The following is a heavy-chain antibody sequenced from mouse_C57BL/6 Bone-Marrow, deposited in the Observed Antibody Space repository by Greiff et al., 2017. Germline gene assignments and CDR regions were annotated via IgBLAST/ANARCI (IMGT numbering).Heavy chain of an antibody. Sequence: QVQLQQPGAELVMPGASVKLSCKASGYTFTSYWMHWVKQRPGQGLEWIGEIVPSDSYTNYNQKFKGKSTLTVDKSSSTAYMQLSSLTSEDSAVYYCALYYYGSSYYAMDYWGQGTSVTVSS. CDR1: GYTFTSYW. J-gene: IGHJ4*01. CDR2: IVPSDSYT. D-gene: IGHD1-1*01. V-gene: IGHV1-69*01. CDR3: ALYYYGSSYYAMDY.